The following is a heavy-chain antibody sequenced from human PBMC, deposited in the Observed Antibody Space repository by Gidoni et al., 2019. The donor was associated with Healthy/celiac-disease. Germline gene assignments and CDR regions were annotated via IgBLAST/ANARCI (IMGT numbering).Heavy chain of an antibody. Sequence: EVQLVESGGGLVQPGGSLRLSCAASGFTFSSYEMHWVRQAPGKGLEWVSYMSSSGSTIYYADSVKGRFTISRENAKNSLYLQMNSLRAEDTAVDYCARGSWWELLGDLDYWGQGTLVTVSS. CDR1: GFTFSSYE. CDR2: MSSSGSTI. CDR3: ARGSWWELLGDLDY. V-gene: IGHV3-48*03. D-gene: IGHD1-26*01. J-gene: IGHJ4*02.